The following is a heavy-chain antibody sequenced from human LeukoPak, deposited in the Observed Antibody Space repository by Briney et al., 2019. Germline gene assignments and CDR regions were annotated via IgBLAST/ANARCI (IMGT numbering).Heavy chain of an antibody. V-gene: IGHV3-23*01. D-gene: IGHD3-10*01. J-gene: IGHJ4*02. CDR1: GFTLRSYA. CDR3: ANIGLIYYDSGSPDS. CDR2: ISASGATT. Sequence: GGSLRLSCAASGFTLRSYAMSWVRQAPGKGLEWVSAISASGATTYYADSVKGRFTISRDNSKNTLYLQMNSLRVEDTAVYYCANIGLIYYDSGSPDSWGQGTLVTVSS.